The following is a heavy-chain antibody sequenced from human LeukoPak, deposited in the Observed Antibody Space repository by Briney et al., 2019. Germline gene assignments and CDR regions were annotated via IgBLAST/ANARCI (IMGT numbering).Heavy chain of an antibody. V-gene: IGHV4-34*01. CDR1: GGPFSGYY. J-gene: IGHJ3*01. CDR2: INHSGST. Sequence: SETLSLTCAVYGGPFSGYYWSWIRQPPGKGLEWIGEINHSGSTNYNPSLKSRVTISVDTSKNQFSLKLSSVTAADTAVYYCARRVRGVDDAFDVWGQGTMVTVSS. D-gene: IGHD3-10*01. CDR3: ARRVRGVDDAFDV.